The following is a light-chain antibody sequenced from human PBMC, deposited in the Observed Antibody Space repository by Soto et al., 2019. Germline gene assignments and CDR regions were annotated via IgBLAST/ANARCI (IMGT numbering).Light chain of an antibody. J-gene: IGLJ2*01. CDR2: SNN. CDR1: SPNIGSNT. Sequence: QSVLTQPPSASGTPGQRVTISCSGSSPNIGSNTVNWYQQLPGTAPKLLIYSNNQRPSGVPDRFSGSKSGTSASLAISGLQSEDEADYYCAAWDDSLSVVFGGGTKLTVL. CDR3: AAWDDSLSVV. V-gene: IGLV1-44*01.